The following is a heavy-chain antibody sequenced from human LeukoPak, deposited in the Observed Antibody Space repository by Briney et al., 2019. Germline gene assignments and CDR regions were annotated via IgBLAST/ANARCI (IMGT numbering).Heavy chain of an antibody. Sequence: SETLSLICAVSGGSISTNNWWTWVRQPPGKGLEWIGEIHHSGSTDYNPSFKSRVTISVDTSKNQFSLKLSSATAADTAGYYCARPPPADFDPWGQGTLVTVSS. J-gene: IGHJ5*02. CDR3: ARPPPADFDP. D-gene: IGHD2-2*01. CDR1: GGSISTNNW. V-gene: IGHV4-4*02. CDR2: IHHSGST.